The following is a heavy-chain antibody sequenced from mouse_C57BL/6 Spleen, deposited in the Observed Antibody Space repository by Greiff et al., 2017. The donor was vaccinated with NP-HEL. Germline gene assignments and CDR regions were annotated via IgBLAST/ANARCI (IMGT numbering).Heavy chain of an antibody. J-gene: IGHJ2*01. D-gene: IGHD1-1*01. CDR3: ARHEAPDYYGYYFDD. CDR1: GYTFTEYT. V-gene: IGHV1-62-2*01. Sequence: QVQLQQSGAELVKPGASVKLSCKASGYTFTEYTIHWVKQRSGQGLEWIGWFYPGSGSIKYNEKFKDKATLTADKSSSTVYMERSRLTPEDSAVYFCARHEAPDYYGYYFDDWGQGTTLTVSS. CDR2: FYPGSGSI.